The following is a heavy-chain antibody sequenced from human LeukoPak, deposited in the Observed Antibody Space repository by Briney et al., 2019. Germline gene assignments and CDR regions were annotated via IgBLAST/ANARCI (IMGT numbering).Heavy chain of an antibody. Sequence: SETLSLTCTVSGGSISSSSYYWGWIRQPPGKGLEWIGSIYYSGSTYYNPSLKSRVTISVDTSKNQFSPKLSSVTAADTAAYYCAREERSTTVTSKGYYYYGTDVWGQGTTVTVSS. J-gene: IGHJ6*02. V-gene: IGHV4-39*07. CDR3: AREERSTTVTSKGYYYYGTDV. D-gene: IGHD4-17*01. CDR2: IYYSGST. CDR1: GGSISSSSYY.